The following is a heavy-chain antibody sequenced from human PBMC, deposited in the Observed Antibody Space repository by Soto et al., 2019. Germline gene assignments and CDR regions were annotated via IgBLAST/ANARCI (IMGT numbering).Heavy chain of an antibody. V-gene: IGHV4-39*01. CDR1: GGSISSTIFY. D-gene: IGHD6-19*01. Sequence: SETLSLTCTVSGGSISSTIFYWGWIRQPPGKGLQWIGSIFYSGSTYYNPSLNSRVSISVDTSMNQFSLKLNSVTAADTAVYYCASSNSGWYLQYFFDYWGQGSLVPVSS. CDR2: IFYSGST. J-gene: IGHJ4*02. CDR3: ASSNSGWYLQYFFDY.